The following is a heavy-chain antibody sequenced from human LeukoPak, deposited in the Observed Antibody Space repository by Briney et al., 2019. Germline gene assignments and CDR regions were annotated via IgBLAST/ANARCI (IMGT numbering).Heavy chain of an antibody. CDR1: GFMFNAYA. Sequence: GGSLRLSCVGSGFMFNAYAMSWVRQAPAKGLEWVSAISDSGGSTHYADSVKGRFTFSRDNFKKTLYLQMNSLRAEDTAVYYCAKGKINHDGAFDLWGQGTMVIASS. CDR3: AKGKINHDGAFDL. CDR2: ISDSGGST. J-gene: IGHJ3*01. D-gene: IGHD3-16*01. V-gene: IGHV3-23*01.